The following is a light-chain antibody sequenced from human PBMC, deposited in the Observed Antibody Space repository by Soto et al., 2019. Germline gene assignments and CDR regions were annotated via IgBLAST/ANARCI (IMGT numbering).Light chain of an antibody. Sequence: EVVLTQSPGTLSLSLGERATLSCRASQSVSSTYLAWFQQKAGQAPRLLISGAYTRATGIPARFSGSGSGTEFTLTISGLQSEDFAVYYCQQYYNWPQLTFGGGTKVDIK. CDR2: GAY. V-gene: IGKV3-15*01. J-gene: IGKJ4*01. CDR1: QSVSSTY. CDR3: QQYYNWPQLT.